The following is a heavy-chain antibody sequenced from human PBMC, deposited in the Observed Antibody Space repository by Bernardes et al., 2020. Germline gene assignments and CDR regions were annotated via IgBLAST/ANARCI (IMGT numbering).Heavy chain of an antibody. CDR1: GFTFSSYA. CDR3: ARSNVDRSYDFWSGLFDY. V-gene: IGHV3-30-3*01. Sequence: GGSLRLSCAASGFTFSSYAMHWVRQAPGKGLEWVAVISYDGSNKYYADSVKGRFTISRDNSKNTLYLQMNSLRAEDTAVYYCARSNVDRSYDFWSGLFDYWGQGTLVTVSS. D-gene: IGHD3-3*01. CDR2: ISYDGSNK. J-gene: IGHJ4*02.